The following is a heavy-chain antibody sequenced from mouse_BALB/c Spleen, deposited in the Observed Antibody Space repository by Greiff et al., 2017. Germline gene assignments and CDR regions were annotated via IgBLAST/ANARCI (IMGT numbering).Heavy chain of an antibody. CDR2: ISSGGST. J-gene: IGHJ3*01. Sequence: EVQRVESGGGLVKPGGSLKLSCAASGFAFSSYAMSWVRQTPEKRLEWVASISSGGSTYYPDSVKGRFTISRDNARNILYLQMSSLRSEDTAMYYCARGEITTATWFAYWGQGTLVTVSA. V-gene: IGHV5-6-5*01. CDR3: ARGEITTATWFAY. CDR1: GFAFSSYA. D-gene: IGHD1-2*01.